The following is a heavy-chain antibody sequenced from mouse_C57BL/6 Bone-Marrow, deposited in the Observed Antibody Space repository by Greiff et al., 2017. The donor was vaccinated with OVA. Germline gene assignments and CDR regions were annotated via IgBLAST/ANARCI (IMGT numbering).Heavy chain of an antibody. V-gene: IGHV1-82*01. J-gene: IGHJ2*01. CDR3: DRPGDGYYASYLDY. CDR2: IYPGAGDT. Sequence: QVQLQQSGPELVKPGASVKISCKASGYAFSSSWMNWVKQRPGKGLEWIGRIYPGAGDTNYNGKFKGKATLTADKSSSTAYMQLSSLTSEDSAVYFCDRPGDGYYASYLDYWGQGTTLTGSS. D-gene: IGHD2-3*01. CDR1: GYAFSSSW.